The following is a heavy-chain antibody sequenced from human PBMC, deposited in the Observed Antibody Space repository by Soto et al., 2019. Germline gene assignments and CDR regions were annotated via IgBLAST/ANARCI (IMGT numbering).Heavy chain of an antibody. J-gene: IGHJ6*02. Sequence: PGESLKISCKGSGYSSTSYWIGWVRQMPGKGLEWMGIIYPGDSDTRYSPSFQGQVTISADKSISTAYLQWSSLKASDTAMYYCARHGQYYDFWSGYQRQPYYYCGMDVWGQGTTVTVSS. V-gene: IGHV5-51*01. CDR2: IYPGDSDT. CDR1: GYSSTSYW. CDR3: ARHGQYYDFWSGYQRQPYYYCGMDV. D-gene: IGHD3-3*01.